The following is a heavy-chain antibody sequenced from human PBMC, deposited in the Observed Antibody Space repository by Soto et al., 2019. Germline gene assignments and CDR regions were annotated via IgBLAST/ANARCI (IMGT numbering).Heavy chain of an antibody. J-gene: IGHJ4*02. CDR3: GSGGYYFDY. CDR2: ICNSSSNI. CDR1: GYTVSNYG. Sequence: HPWGSLRLSCAACGYTVSNYGFHWVRQAPGKGLEWVSYICNSSSNIYYADSVKGRITISRDNAKNSLCLQMNSLRAEDTAVYYCGSGGYYFDYWGQGTLVTVSS. D-gene: IGHD3-10*01. V-gene: IGHV3-48*01.